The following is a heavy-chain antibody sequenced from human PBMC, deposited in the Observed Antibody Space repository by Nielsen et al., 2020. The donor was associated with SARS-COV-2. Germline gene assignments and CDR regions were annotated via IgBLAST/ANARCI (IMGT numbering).Heavy chain of an antibody. V-gene: IGHV3-9*01. D-gene: IGHD6-19*01. CDR3: AKLSGWYGGGDY. CDR2: FSWNSCSI. CDR1: RFTFDDHP. Sequence: SLKILCAASRFTFDDHPMHWVPQAPGKGLEWISGFSWNSCSIGYADSVKGRFTISRDNAKNSLYLQMNSLRAEDTALYYWAKLSGWYGGGDYWGQGTLVTVSS. J-gene: IGHJ4*02.